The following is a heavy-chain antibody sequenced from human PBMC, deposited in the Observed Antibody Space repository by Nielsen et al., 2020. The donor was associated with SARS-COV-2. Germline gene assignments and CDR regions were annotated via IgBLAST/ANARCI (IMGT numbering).Heavy chain of an antibody. CDR1: GFTFSGSA. CDR3: TRQLEGSTSS. D-gene: IGHD2-2*01. J-gene: IGHJ5*02. CDR2: IRSKANSYAT. Sequence: GGSLRLSCAASGFTFSGSAMHWVRQASGKGLEWVGRIRSKANSYATAYAASVKGRFTISRDDSKNTAYLQMSSLKTEDTAVYYCTRQLEGSTSSWGQGTLVTVSS. V-gene: IGHV3-73*01.